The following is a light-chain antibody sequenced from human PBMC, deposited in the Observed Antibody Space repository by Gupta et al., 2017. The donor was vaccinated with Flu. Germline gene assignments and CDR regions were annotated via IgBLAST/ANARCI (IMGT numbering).Light chain of an antibody. CDR3: QQSYSTPHS. CDR2: AAS. V-gene: IGKV1-39*01. CDR1: QNIRNF. J-gene: IGKJ2*03. Sequence: STGDRVTITCRASQNIRNFLNWYQQKPGKAPKLLIYAASSLQSGVPSRFSGSGSGADFSLTIGSLQPEDFATYYCQQSYSTPHSFGQGTKVEIQ.